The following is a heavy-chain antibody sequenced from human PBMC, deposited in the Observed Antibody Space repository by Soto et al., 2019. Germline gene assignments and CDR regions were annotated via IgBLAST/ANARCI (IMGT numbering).Heavy chain of an antibody. V-gene: IGHV4-59*01. CDR1: GGSISSYY. Sequence: QVQLQESGPGLVKPSETLSLTCTVSGGSISSYYWSWIRQPPGKGLEWIGYIYYSGRTNYNPSLKSRVTISVDTSKNQFSLKLSSVTAADTAVYYCARFDLDYYYYYGMDVWGQGTTVTVSS. CDR3: ARFDLDYYYYYGMDV. CDR2: IYYSGRT. D-gene: IGHD3-3*01. J-gene: IGHJ6*02.